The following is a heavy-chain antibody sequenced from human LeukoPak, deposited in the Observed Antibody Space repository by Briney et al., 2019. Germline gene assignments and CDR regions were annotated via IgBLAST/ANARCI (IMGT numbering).Heavy chain of an antibody. CDR1: GFTVSSNY. Sequence: GGSLRLSCAASGFTVSSNYMSWVRQAPGKGLEWVSSISSSSSYIYYADSVKGRFTISRDNAKNSLYLQMNSLRAEDTAVYYCARAQRDSSGWYSLGIDYWGQGTLVTVSS. J-gene: IGHJ4*02. CDR3: ARAQRDSSGWYSLGIDY. V-gene: IGHV3-21*01. D-gene: IGHD6-19*01. CDR2: ISSSSSYI.